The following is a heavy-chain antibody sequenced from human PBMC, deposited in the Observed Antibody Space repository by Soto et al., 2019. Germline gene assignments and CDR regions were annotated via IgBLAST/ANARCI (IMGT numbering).Heavy chain of an antibody. J-gene: IGHJ5*02. D-gene: IGHD3-22*01. Sequence: GGSLRLSCAASGFTFSSYWMSWVRQAPGKGLEWVANIKQDGSEKYYVDSVKGRFTISRDNAKNSLYLQMNSLRAEDTAVYYCARDLTDGYYYDSSGYSNWFDPWGQGTLVTVSS. CDR3: ARDLTDGYYYDSSGYSNWFDP. V-gene: IGHV3-7*01. CDR1: GFTFSSYW. CDR2: IKQDGSEK.